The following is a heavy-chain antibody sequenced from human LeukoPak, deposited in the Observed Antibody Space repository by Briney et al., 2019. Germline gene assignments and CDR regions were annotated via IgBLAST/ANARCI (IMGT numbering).Heavy chain of an antibody. D-gene: IGHD5-12*01. CDR1: GFTFSTYG. CDR2: ISGDGSKT. J-gene: IGHJ4*02. CDR3: AKEDDGGYAHDC. Sequence: PGGSLRLSCVASGFTFSTYGMSWVRQAPGKGLEWVSAISGDGSKTYYADSVKGRFTISRDNSKNTVYLQMNGLGAEATAVYYCAKEDDGGYAHDCWGQGTLVTASS. V-gene: IGHV3-23*01.